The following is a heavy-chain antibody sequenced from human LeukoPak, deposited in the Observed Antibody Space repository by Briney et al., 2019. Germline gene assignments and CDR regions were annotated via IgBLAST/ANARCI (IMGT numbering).Heavy chain of an antibody. J-gene: IGHJ3*02. V-gene: IGHV1-18*01. Sequence: ASVNVSCKASGYKFTNYIISWVRQAPGQGLEWMGWISPYNGNRKYAQKFQGRVTLTSDTSTSTVYMELSSLRSEDTAVYYCARDRLIYAFDIWGQGTMVTVSA. CDR2: ISPYNGNR. CDR3: ARDRLIYAFDI. CDR1: GYKFTNYI.